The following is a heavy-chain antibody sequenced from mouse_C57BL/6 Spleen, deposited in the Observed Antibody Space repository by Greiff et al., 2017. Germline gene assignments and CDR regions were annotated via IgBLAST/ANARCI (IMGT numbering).Heavy chain of an antibody. D-gene: IGHD1-1*01. CDR2: IWWDDDK. V-gene: IGHV8-8*01. J-gene: IGHJ4*01. Sequence: QVTLKESGPGILQPSQTLSLTCSFSGFSLSTFGMGVGRISQPPGLGLEWLAHIWWDDDKYYNPALKSRLTISKDTTKNPVFLKVANVDTADTATYSCARIEMDYYCSSDRYAMDYWGQGTSVTVSS. CDR1: GFSLSTFGMG. CDR3: ARIEMDYYCSSDRYAMDY.